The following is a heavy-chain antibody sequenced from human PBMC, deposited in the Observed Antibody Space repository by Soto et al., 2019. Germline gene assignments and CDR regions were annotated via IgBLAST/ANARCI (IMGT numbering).Heavy chain of an antibody. CDR2: IYYSGST. CDR3: ARRPWGSGSSHDY. J-gene: IGHJ4*02. Sequence: XXTLSLTFTVSGGSISSSSYYWGFIRQPPGKGLEWIGSIYYSGSTYYNPSLKSRVTIAVDTSKNQFSLKLSSVPAADMAVYYCARRPWGSGSSHDYWGQGTLVTVSS. V-gene: IGHV4-39*01. CDR1: GGSISSSSYY. D-gene: IGHD3-10*01.